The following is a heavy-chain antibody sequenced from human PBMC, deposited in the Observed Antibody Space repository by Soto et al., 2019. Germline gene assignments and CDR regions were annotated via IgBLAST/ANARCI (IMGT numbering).Heavy chain of an antibody. CDR2: IQSGGPT. CDR1: GFTVSSKY. Sequence: EVQLVESGGGLVQPGGSLRLSCAASGFTVSSKYMSWVRQAPGKGLEWVSLIQSGGPTYYADSVKGRFTISRDTSENTVHLQMDSLRAEDTAVYYCARDDVLCDGGRCYGGPLDVWDKGTTVTVSS. V-gene: IGHV3-66*01. D-gene: IGHD2-15*01. J-gene: IGHJ6*04. CDR3: ARDDVLCDGGRCYGGPLDV.